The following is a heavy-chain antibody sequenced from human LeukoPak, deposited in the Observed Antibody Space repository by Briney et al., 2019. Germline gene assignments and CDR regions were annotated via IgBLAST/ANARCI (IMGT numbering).Heavy chain of an antibody. J-gene: IGHJ4*02. CDR3: AKDNPVLDS. Sequence: GGSLRLSCAAPGFTFDLYAMNWVRQAPGKGLEWVSAISGSGQTTKYADSVKGRFTISRDTSKSTLFLQMNSLRVEDTAVYYCAKDNPVLDSWGQGTLVTVSS. CDR1: GFTFDLYA. V-gene: IGHV3-23*01. CDR2: ISGSGQTT.